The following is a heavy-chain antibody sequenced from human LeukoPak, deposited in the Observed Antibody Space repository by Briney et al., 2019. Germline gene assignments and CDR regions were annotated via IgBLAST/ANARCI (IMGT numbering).Heavy chain of an antibody. V-gene: IGHV1-8*01. D-gene: IGHD3-3*01. CDR1: GYTFTSYD. CDR3: ARGNYDFWSGYYGTPRRYFDY. CDR2: MNPNSGNT. Sequence: ASVKVSCKASGYTFTSYDINWVRQATGQGLEWMGWMNPNSGNTGYAQKFQGRVTMTRNTSISTAYIELSSLRSEDTAVYYCARGNYDFWSGYYGTPRRYFDYWGQGTLVTVSS. J-gene: IGHJ4*02.